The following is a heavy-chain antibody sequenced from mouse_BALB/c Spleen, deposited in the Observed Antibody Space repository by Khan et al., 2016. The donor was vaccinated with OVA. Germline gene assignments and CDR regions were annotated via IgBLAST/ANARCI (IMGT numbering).Heavy chain of an antibody. CDR2: INYSGST. J-gene: IGHJ4*01. V-gene: IGHV3-2*02. CDR1: GYSITSDYT. CDR3: EREVGLRIKGAMDD. Sequence: EVQLQESGPGLVKPSQSLSLTCTVTGYSITSDYTWNWIRQFPGNKLEWMGYINYSGSTNYNPSLKSRISFTRDTSKNQFFLQLNSVTTEDTATYYCEREVGLRIKGAMDDWGQGTSVTVSS. D-gene: IGHD3-1*01.